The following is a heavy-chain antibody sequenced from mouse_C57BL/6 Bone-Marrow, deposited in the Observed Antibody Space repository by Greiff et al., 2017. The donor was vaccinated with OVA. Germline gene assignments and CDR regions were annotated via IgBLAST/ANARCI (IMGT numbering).Heavy chain of an antibody. D-gene: IGHD2-1*01. J-gene: IGHJ1*03. Sequence: VQLQQPGAELVKPGASVKLSCKASGYTFTSYWMQWVKQRPGQGLEWIGEIDPSDSYTNYNQKFKGKATLTVDTSSSTAYMQLSSLTSEDSAVYYCARGGNYVDWYVDVWGTGTTVTVSS. CDR1: GYTFTSYW. CDR3: ARGGNYVDWYVDV. V-gene: IGHV1-50*01. CDR2: IDPSDSYT.